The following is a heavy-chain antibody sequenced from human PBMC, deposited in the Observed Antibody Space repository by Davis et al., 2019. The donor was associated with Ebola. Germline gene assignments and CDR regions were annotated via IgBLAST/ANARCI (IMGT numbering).Heavy chain of an antibody. Sequence: ASVKVSCKASGYTFTSYDINWVRQAPGQGLEWMGWINTNTGNPTYAQGFTGRFVFSLDTSVSTAYLQISSLKAEDTAVYYCARESCSGGSCYSSHDYWGQGTLVTVSS. CDR3: ARESCSGGSCYSSHDY. CDR2: INTNTGNP. D-gene: IGHD2-15*01. V-gene: IGHV7-4-1*02. J-gene: IGHJ4*02. CDR1: GYTFTSYD.